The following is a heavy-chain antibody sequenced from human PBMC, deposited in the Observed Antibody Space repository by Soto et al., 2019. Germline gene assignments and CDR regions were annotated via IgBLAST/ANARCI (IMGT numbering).Heavy chain of an antibody. V-gene: IGHV4-59*01. Sequence: SETLSLTCTVSGGSISSYYWSWIRQPPGKGLEWIGYIYYSGSTNYNPSLKSRVTISVDTSKNQFSLKLSSVTAADTAVYYGARGGGGYCSGGSCYGLDAFDIWGQGTMVTVSS. CDR2: IYYSGST. CDR3: ARGGGGYCSGGSCYGLDAFDI. D-gene: IGHD2-15*01. CDR1: GGSISSYY. J-gene: IGHJ3*02.